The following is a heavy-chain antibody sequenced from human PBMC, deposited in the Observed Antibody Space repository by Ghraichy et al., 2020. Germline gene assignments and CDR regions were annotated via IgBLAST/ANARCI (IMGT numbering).Heavy chain of an antibody. J-gene: IGHJ4*02. V-gene: IGHV4-34*01. CDR2: INDSGST. CDR1: GGSFSGYY. CDR3: ARGLSPTTVTTFHY. Sequence: SETLSLTCAVYGGSFSGYYWSWIRQPPGKGLEWIGEINDSGSTNYNPSLKSRVTISVDTSKNQFSLKLSSVTAADTAVYYCARGLSPTTVTTFHYWGQGTLVTVS. D-gene: IGHD4-17*01.